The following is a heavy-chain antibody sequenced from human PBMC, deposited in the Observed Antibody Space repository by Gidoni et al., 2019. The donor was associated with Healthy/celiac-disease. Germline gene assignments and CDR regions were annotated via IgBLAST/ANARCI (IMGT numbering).Heavy chain of an antibody. CDR1: GFTFDVYA. D-gene: IGHD6-19*01. CDR2: ISWNSGSI. Sequence: EVQLVESGGGLVQPGRSLRLSCAASGFTFDVYAMPWVRQAPGKGLEWVSGISWNSGSIGYADSVKGRFTISRDNAKNSLYLQMNSLRAEDTALYYCAKSSVYSSGWYYFDYWGQGTLVTVSS. CDR3: AKSSVYSSGWYYFDY. J-gene: IGHJ4*02. V-gene: IGHV3-9*01.